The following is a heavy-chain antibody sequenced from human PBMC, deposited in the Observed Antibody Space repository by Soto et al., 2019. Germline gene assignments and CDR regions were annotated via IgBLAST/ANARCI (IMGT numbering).Heavy chain of an antibody. V-gene: IGHV3-21*01. D-gene: IGHD3-22*01. Sequence: CAASGFTFSSYSMNWVRQAPGKGLEWVSSISSSSSYIYYADSVKGRFTISRDNAKNSLYLQMNSLRAEDTAVYYCARDSGDYYDSSGYSYYYYYYGMDVWGQGTTVTVSS. CDR2: ISSSSSYI. J-gene: IGHJ6*02. CDR3: ARDSGDYYDSSGYSYYYYYYGMDV. CDR1: GFTFSSYS.